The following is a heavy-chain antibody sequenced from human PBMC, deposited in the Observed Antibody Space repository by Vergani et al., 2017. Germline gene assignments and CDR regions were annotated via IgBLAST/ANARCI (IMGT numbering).Heavy chain of an antibody. V-gene: IGHV3-7*01. CDR2: IKQDGSEK. Sequence: EVQLVESGGGLVQPGGSLRLSCAASGFTFSSYWMSWVRQAPGKGLEWVANIKQDGSEKYYVDSVKGRFTISRDNAKNSLYLQMNSLRAEDTAVYYCARDERRITIFGVVMIRDRGGHYYYGMDVWGQGTTVTVSS. J-gene: IGHJ6*02. D-gene: IGHD3-3*01. CDR3: ARDERRITIFGVVMIRDRGGHYYYGMDV. CDR1: GFTFSSYW.